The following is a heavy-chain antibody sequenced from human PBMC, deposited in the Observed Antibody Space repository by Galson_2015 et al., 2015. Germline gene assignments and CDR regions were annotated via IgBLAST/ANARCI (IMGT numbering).Heavy chain of an antibody. CDR1: GFTFSSHG. CDR2: IWYDGSEK. J-gene: IGHJ4*02. CDR3: ARDEGGGYTNFDY. D-gene: IGHD5-12*01. Sequence: SLRLSCAASGFTFSSHGMHWVRQAPGKGLEWVAAIWYDGSEKYYADSVKGRLSTSRDNSKNTLHLQMNSLRAEDTAVYYCARDEGGGYTNFDYWGQGSLVTVPS. V-gene: IGHV3-33*01.